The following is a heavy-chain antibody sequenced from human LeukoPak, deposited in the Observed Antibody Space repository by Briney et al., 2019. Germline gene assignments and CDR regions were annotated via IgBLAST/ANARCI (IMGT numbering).Heavy chain of an antibody. D-gene: IGHD3-9*01. V-gene: IGHV4-59*01. Sequence: SETLSLTCTVSGGAISSYYWTWFRQPPGKGLEWIGYIYYTGSTNYNPSLDSRVTISVDMSKNQVSLNLKYVTAADTAVYYCARGYLDWFLDNWGRGTLVTVSS. J-gene: IGHJ4*02. CDR3: ARGYLDWFLDN. CDR1: GGAISSYY. CDR2: IYYTGST.